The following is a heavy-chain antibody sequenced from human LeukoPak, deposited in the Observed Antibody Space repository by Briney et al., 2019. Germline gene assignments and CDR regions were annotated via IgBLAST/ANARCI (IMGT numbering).Heavy chain of an antibody. V-gene: IGHV1-46*01. CDR2: INPSGSST. CDR3: ARVIEYYLDF. D-gene: IGHD1-26*01. CDR1: GYTFTSYY. J-gene: IGHJ4*02. Sequence: ASVKLSCTASGYTFTSYYMHWVRQAPGQGLEWMAIINPSGSSTNYAQKFQGRVTMTRDTSTSTVYMELSSLRSEDTAVYYCARVIEYYLDFWGQGTLVTVSS.